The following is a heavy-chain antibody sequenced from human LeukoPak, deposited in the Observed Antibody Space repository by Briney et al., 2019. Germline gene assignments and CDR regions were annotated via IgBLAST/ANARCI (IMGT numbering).Heavy chain of an antibody. Sequence: PGGSLRLSCAASGFTFSNYAMHWVRQAPGKGLEWVTYIRNDGTSKYYADSVKGRFTISRDNSKNTLYLQMNSLRAEDTALYYCAKDHYDILTGYYKDWGQGTLVTVSS. CDR3: AKDHYDILTGYYKD. J-gene: IGHJ4*02. V-gene: IGHV3-30*02. D-gene: IGHD3-9*01. CDR1: GFTFSNYA. CDR2: IRNDGTSK.